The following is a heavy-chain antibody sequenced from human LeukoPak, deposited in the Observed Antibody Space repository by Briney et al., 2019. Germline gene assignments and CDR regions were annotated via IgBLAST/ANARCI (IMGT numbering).Heavy chain of an antibody. CDR2: ISAYNGNT. Sequence: ASVKVSCKASGYTFTSYGISWVRQAPGQGLEWMGWISAYNGNTNYAQKLQGRVTMTTDTSTSTAYMELRSLRSDDTAVYYCARLYSYGPDYYYYYMDVWGKGTTVTVSS. J-gene: IGHJ6*03. CDR1: GYTFTSYG. CDR3: ARLYSYGPDYYYYYMDV. V-gene: IGHV1-18*01. D-gene: IGHD5-18*01.